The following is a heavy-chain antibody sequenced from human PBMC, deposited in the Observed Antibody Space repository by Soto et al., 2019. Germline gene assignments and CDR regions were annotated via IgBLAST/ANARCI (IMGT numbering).Heavy chain of an antibody. CDR3: ARDKITVLFVY. CDR2: INHSGST. CDR1: GGSFSGYY. J-gene: IGHJ4*02. V-gene: IGHV4-34*01. Sequence: PSETLSLTCAVYGGSFSGYYWTWIRRPPGTGLEWIGEINHSGSTNYNPSLKSRVTISVDTSKNQFSLKLTSVTAADTAVYYCARDKITVLFVYWGQGTLVNVSS. D-gene: IGHD3-10*01.